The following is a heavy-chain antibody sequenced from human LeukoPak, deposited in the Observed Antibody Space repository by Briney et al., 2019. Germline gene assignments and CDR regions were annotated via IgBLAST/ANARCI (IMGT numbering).Heavy chain of an antibody. D-gene: IGHD3-16*01. CDR1: GGSFSGYY. CDR3: ARGQKWGRSWFDP. J-gene: IGHJ5*02. V-gene: IGHV4-34*01. CDR2: INHSGST. Sequence: PSETLSPTCAVYGGSFSGYYWSWIRQPPENVLESIGEINHSGSTNYTPSPKSRVTISVDTSKNQFALKLSSVAAADTAVYYCARGQKWGRSWFDPWGQGTLVTVSS.